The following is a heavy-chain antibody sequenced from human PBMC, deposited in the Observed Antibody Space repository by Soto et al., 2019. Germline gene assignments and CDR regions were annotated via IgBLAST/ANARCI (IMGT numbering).Heavy chain of an antibody. CDR1: GFTFSSYS. CDR2: ISSSSSYI. V-gene: IGHV3-21*01. D-gene: IGHD2-2*01. CDR3: ARDQIVVVPAARAPGGFDY. Sequence: EVQLVESGGGLVKPGGSLRLSCAASGFTFSSYSMNWVRQAPGKGLEWVSSISSSSSYIYYADSVKGRFTISRDNAKNPLYLQMNSLRAEDTAVYYCARDQIVVVPAARAPGGFDYWGQGTLVTVSS. J-gene: IGHJ4*02.